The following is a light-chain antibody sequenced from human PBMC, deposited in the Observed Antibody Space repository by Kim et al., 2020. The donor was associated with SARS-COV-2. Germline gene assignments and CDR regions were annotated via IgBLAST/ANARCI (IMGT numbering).Light chain of an antibody. CDR1: RSDVGGNNY. V-gene: IGLV2-14*03. CDR3: SSYTSSSTWV. Sequence: GQSITISCTGTRSDVGGNNYVSWYQQHPGKAPKLMIYDVSNRPSGVSNRFSGSKSGNTASLTISRLQAEAEADYYCSSYTSSSTWVFGGETQLTVL. CDR2: DVS. J-gene: IGLJ3*02.